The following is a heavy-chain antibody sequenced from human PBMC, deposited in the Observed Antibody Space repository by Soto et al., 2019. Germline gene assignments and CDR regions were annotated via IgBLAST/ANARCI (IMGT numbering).Heavy chain of an antibody. Sequence: GGSLRLSCAASGFTVSSSYMSWVRQAPGKGLEWVSVIYSGGSTYYADSVKGRFTISRDNSKNMLYLQMNSLRAEDTAVYYCARSGMYDSSGYPLTYYFDYWGQGTLVTVSS. D-gene: IGHD3-22*01. V-gene: IGHV3-53*01. J-gene: IGHJ4*02. CDR1: GFTVSSSY. CDR2: IYSGGST. CDR3: ARSGMYDSSGYPLTYYFDY.